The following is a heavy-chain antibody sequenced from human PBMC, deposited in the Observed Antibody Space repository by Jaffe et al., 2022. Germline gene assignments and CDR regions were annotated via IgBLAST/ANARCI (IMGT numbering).Heavy chain of an antibody. Sequence: EVQLVESGGGLVKPGGSLRLSCAASGFTFSSYSMNWVRQAPGKGLEWVSSISSSSSYIYYADSVKGRFTISRDNAKNSLYLQMNSLRAEDTAVYYCARGGPAGKLLWFRELLEPMVSKYNWFDPWGQGTLVTVSS. J-gene: IGHJ5*02. D-gene: IGHD3-10*01. CDR2: ISSSSSYI. V-gene: IGHV3-21*01. CDR3: ARGGPAGKLLWFRELLEPMVSKYNWFDP. CDR1: GFTFSSYS.